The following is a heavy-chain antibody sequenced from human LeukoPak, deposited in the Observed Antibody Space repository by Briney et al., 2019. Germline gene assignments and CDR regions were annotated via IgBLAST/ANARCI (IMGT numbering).Heavy chain of an antibody. J-gene: IGHJ4*02. Sequence: SETLSLTCTVSGGSITNPSYYWSWIRQPAGKGLEWMGRIYSSGSANYNPSLKSRVTISVDTSKYQFSLKLSSVTAADTAVYYCARDAVGFEDYWGQGTLVTVSS. V-gene: IGHV4-61*02. D-gene: IGHD3-10*01. CDR3: ARDAVGFEDY. CDR1: GGSITNPSYY. CDR2: IYSSGSA.